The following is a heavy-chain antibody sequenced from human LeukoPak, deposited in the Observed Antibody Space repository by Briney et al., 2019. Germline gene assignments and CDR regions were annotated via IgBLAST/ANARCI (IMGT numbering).Heavy chain of an antibody. V-gene: IGHV3-33*01. Sequence: GGSLRLSCAASGFTFSSYGMHWVRQAPGKGLEWVAVIWYDGSNKYYADSVKGRFTISRDNSKNTLYLQMNSLRAEDTAVYYCARVLRYFDWLSPGAYYYYGMDVWGQGTTVTVSS. CDR3: ARVLRYFDWLSPGAYYYYGMDV. CDR1: GFTFSSYG. D-gene: IGHD3-9*01. J-gene: IGHJ6*02. CDR2: IWYDGSNK.